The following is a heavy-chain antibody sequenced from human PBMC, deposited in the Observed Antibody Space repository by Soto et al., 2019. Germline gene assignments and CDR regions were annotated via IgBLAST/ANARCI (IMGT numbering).Heavy chain of an antibody. J-gene: IGHJ3*02. CDR2: IIPIFGTA. CDR1: GGTFSSYA. D-gene: IGHD2-15*01. CDR3: ASPGGNEADDAFDI. Sequence: SVKVSCKASGGTFSSYAIGWVRQAPGQGLEWMGGIIPIFGTANYAQKFQGRVTITADESTSTAYMELSSLRSEDTAVYYCASPGGNEADDAFDIWGQGTMVTVSS. V-gene: IGHV1-69*13.